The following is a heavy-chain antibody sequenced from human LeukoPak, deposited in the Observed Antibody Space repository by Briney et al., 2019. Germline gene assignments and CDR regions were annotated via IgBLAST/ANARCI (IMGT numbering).Heavy chain of an antibody. CDR1: GFTSSSYA. CDR2: IIGSGGST. D-gene: IGHD3-22*01. J-gene: IGHJ4*02. CDR3: AKRGRYYYDSSGYEDY. V-gene: IGHV3-23*01. Sequence: GGSLRLSCVDSGFTSSSYAMSWVRQAPRGGVEWGSAIIGSGGSTYYADSVKGRFTSSRDNSKNTLYLQMKSLIAEDTAVYYCAKRGRYYYDSSGYEDYWGQGTLVTVSS.